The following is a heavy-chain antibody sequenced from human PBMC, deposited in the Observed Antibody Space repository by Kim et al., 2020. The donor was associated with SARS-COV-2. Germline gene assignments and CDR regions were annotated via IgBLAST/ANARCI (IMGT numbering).Heavy chain of an antibody. J-gene: IGHJ3*02. CDR1: GDIVSTNSAA. Sequence: SQTLSLTCAISGDIVSTNSAAWNWIRQSPSRGLEWLGRTYYRSKWYTDYAGSVKSRITINADTSKNQFSLQLISVSPEDTAIYYCARDTPGQKAFDIWGQGTIVTVSS. V-gene: IGHV6-1*01. CDR3: ARDTPGQKAFDI. CDR2: TYYRSKWYT.